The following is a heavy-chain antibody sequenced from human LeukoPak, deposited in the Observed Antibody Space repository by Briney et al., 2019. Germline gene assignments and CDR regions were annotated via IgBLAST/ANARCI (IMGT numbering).Heavy chain of an antibody. CDR2: FDPEDGET. CDR3: ARVTWGIAAAGRQFDY. V-gene: IGHV1-24*01. J-gene: IGHJ4*02. D-gene: IGHD6-13*01. CDR1: GYTLTELS. Sequence: ASVKVSCKVSGYTLTELSMHWVRQAPGKGLEWMGGFDPEDGETIYAQKFQGRVTMTEDTSTDTAYMELSSLRSEDTAVYYCARVTWGIAAAGRQFDYWGQGTLVTVSS.